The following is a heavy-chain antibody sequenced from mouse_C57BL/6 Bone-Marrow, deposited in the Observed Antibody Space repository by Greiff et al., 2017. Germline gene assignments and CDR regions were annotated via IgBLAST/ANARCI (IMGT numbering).Heavy chain of an antibody. CDR1: GYSLTSYG. Sequence: VKLQQSGPGLVAPSPCLSITCTVSGYSLTSYGVDWVRQPPGQGLEWLGVIWGGGSTNYNSALMSSLSILTDNSKSHVFLKKHSLQTDDAAMYYCGKQGGGYYRHWYCDVWGTGTTVTVSS. CDR2: IWGGGST. J-gene: IGHJ1*03. D-gene: IGHD2-3*01. CDR3: GKQGGGYYRHWYCDV. V-gene: IGHV2-9*01.